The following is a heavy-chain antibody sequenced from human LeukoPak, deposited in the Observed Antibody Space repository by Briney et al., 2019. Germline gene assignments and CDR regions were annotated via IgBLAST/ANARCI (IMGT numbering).Heavy chain of an antibody. CDR3: AKGVYSSGWPRLYYFDY. D-gene: IGHD6-19*01. V-gene: IGHV3-23*01. CDR1: GFTFSSYV. CDR2: ISGSGGST. Sequence: GGSLRLSCAVCGFTFSSYVMSWVRQAPGKGLEWVSAISGSGGSTYYADSVKGRFTISRDNSKNTLYLQMNSLRAEDTAVYYCAKGVYSSGWPRLYYFDYWGQGTLVTVSS. J-gene: IGHJ4*02.